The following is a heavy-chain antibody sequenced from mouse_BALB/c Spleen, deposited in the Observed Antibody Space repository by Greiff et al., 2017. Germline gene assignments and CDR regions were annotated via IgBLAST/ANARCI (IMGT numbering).Heavy chain of an antibody. D-gene: IGHD1-1*01. J-gene: IGHJ3*01. V-gene: IGHV1-7*01. CDR2: INPSTGYT. CDR1: GYTFTSYW. CDR3: ARAYGSSYRFAY. Sequence: QVQLQQSGAELAKPGASVKMSCKASGYTFTSYWMHWVKQRPGQGLEWIGYINPSTGYTEYNQKFKDKATLTADKSSSTAYMQLSSLTSEDSAVYYCARAYGSSYRFAYWGQGTLVTVSA.